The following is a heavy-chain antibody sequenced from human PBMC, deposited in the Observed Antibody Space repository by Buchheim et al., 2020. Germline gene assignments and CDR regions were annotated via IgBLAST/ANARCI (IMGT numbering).Heavy chain of an antibody. CDR3: ARDSRLVGATRGGLGY. D-gene: IGHD1-26*01. V-gene: IGHV1-2*02. CDR2: INTNSGGT. CDR1: GYTFTGYY. Sequence: QVQLVQSGAEVKKPGASVKVSCKASGYTFTGYYMHWVRQAPGQGLEWMGWINTNSGGTNYAQKFQGRVTMTRDTSLTTSYMELSRLRSDDTAVYYCARDSRLVGATRGGLGYWGQGTL. J-gene: IGHJ4*02.